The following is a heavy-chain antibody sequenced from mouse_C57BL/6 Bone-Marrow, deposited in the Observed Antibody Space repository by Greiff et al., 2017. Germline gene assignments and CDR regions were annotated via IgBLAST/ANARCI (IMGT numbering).Heavy chain of an antibody. V-gene: IGHV8-8*01. CDR2: IWWDDDK. D-gene: IGHD1-1*01. J-gene: IGHJ4*01. Sequence: LQQSGPGILQPSQTLSLTCSFSGFSLSTFGMGVGWIRQPSGKGLEWLAHIWWDDDKYYNPALKSRLTISKDTSKNQVFLKIANVDTADTATYYCARIGSLITTVVAPYAMDYWGQGTSVTVSS. CDR3: ARIGSLITTVVAPYAMDY. CDR1: GFSLSTFGMG.